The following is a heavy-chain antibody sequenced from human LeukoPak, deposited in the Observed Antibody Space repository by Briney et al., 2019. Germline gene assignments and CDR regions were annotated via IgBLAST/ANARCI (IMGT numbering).Heavy chain of an antibody. CDR2: INHSGST. D-gene: IGHD6-19*01. CDR1: VGSFSGYY. V-gene: IGHV4-34*01. J-gene: IGHJ3*02. CDR3: ARGIAGYSSGWYQGI. Sequence: SETLSLTCAVYVGSFSGYYWSWIRQPPGKGLEWIGEINHSGSTNYNPSLKSRVTISVDTSKNQFSLKLSSVTAADTAVYYCARGIAGYSSGWYQGIWGQGTMVTVSS.